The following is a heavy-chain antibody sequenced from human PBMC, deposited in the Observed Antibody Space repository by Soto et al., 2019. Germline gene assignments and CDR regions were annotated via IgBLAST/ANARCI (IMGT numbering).Heavy chain of an antibody. Sequence: GGSLRLSCAASGFTFSSYWMHWVRQAPGKGLVWVSRINSDGSSTSYADSVKGRFTISRDNAKNTLYLQMNSLRAEDTAVYYCAREVRYCSSTSCYDLSSVDYWGQGTLVTVSS. CDR1: GFTFSSYW. CDR2: INSDGSST. CDR3: AREVRYCSSTSCYDLSSVDY. J-gene: IGHJ4*02. V-gene: IGHV3-74*01. D-gene: IGHD2-2*01.